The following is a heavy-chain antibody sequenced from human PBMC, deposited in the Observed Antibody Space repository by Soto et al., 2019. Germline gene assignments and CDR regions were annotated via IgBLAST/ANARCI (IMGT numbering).Heavy chain of an antibody. CDR3: ARDPGGQQSLVGEGDYSGMAV. D-gene: IGHD6-19*01. V-gene: IGHV6-1*01. CDR2: TYYRSKWYN. CDR1: GDSVSSNSAA. Sequence: SQTLSLTCAISGDSVSSNSAAWNWIRQSPSRGLEWLGRTYYRSKWYNDYAVSVKSRITINPGTSKNQFSLQLNSVTPEDTAVYYCARDPGGQQSLVGEGDYSGMAVWGQGTTVTVSS. J-gene: IGHJ6*02.